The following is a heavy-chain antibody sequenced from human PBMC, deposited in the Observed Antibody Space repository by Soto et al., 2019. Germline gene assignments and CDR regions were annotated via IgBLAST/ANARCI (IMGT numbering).Heavy chain of an antibody. CDR1: GDSVSSNSAA. J-gene: IGHJ6*02. Sequence: SQTLSLTCAISGDSVSSNSAAWNWIRQSPSRGLEWLGRTYYRSKWYNDYAVSVKSRIAINPDTSKNQFSLQLNSVTPEDTAVYYCARDHSIAAAGSYGMDVWGQGTTVTVSS. CDR2: TYYRSKWYN. D-gene: IGHD6-13*01. V-gene: IGHV6-1*01. CDR3: ARDHSIAAAGSYGMDV.